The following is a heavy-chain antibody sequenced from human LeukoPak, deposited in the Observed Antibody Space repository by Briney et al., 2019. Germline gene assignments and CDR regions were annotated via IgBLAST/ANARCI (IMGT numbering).Heavy chain of an antibody. Sequence: ASVKVSCKASGYTFTGHYMHWVRQAPGQGLEWMGWINPNSGGTNYAQKFQGRVTMTRDTSINTAYMELSRLRSDDTAVYFCASEIYCTNGVCYLKDAFDIWGQGTMVTVSS. V-gene: IGHV1-2*02. CDR3: ASEIYCTNGVCYLKDAFDI. CDR1: GYTFTGHY. D-gene: IGHD2-8*01. CDR2: INPNSGGT. J-gene: IGHJ3*02.